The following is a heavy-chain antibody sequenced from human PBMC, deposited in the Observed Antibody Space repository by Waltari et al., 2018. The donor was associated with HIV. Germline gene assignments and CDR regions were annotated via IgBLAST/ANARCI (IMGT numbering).Heavy chain of an antibody. CDR2: IKHSGRT. CDR1: GGSFSGYY. V-gene: IGHV4-34*01. CDR3: ARGERDGYNDGDYYYGMDV. Sequence: QVQLQQWGAGLLKPSETLSLTCAVYGGSFSGYYWSWIRQPPGKGLEWLGEIKHSGRTNYNPSLKGRVTISVDTSKNQFSLELSSVTAADTAVYYCARGERDGYNDGDYYYGMDVWGQGTTVTVSS. J-gene: IGHJ6*02. D-gene: IGHD5-12*01.